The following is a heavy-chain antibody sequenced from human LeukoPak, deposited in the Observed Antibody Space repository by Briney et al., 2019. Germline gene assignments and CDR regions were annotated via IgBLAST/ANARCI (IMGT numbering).Heavy chain of an antibody. CDR1: GFTFSSYA. Sequence: GGSLRLSCAASGFTFSSYAMSWVRQAPGKGLEWVSAISGSGGSTYYVDSVKGRFTISRDNSKNTLYLQMNSLRAEDTALYYCATTNRYSGSYRDFDYWGQGTLVTVSS. D-gene: IGHD1-26*01. CDR3: ATTNRYSGSYRDFDY. J-gene: IGHJ4*02. CDR2: ISGSGGST. V-gene: IGHV3-23*01.